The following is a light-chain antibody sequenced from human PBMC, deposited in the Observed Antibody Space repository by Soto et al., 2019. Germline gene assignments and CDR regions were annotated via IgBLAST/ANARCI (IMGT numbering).Light chain of an antibody. J-gene: IGKJ1*01. CDR1: ESIDSW. CDR2: KAS. Sequence: DIKMTQSPSTLSASVGDRVTITCRASESIDSWLAWHQQKPGRAPKLLISKASSLESGVPSRFSGSGFGTEFTLTISSLQPDDFATYYCQQYNSYRAFGQGTKVDNK. V-gene: IGKV1-5*03. CDR3: QQYNSYRA.